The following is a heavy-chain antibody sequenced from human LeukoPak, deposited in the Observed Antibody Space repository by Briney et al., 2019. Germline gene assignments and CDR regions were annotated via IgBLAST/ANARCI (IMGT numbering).Heavy chain of an antibody. Sequence: GGSLRLSCAASGFTFSSYEMNWVRQAPGKGLEWVSYISSTGTTIYYADSVKGRFTISRDNAKNSLYLQMNSLRAEDTAVYYCARDPENVSGSHSHFDLWGRGTLVTVSS. J-gene: IGHJ2*01. CDR2: ISSTGTTI. D-gene: IGHD1-26*01. CDR3: ARDPENVSGSHSHFDL. V-gene: IGHV3-48*03. CDR1: GFTFSSYE.